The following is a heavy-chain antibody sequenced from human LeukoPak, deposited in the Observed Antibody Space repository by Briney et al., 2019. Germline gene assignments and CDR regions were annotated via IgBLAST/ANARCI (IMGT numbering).Heavy chain of an antibody. D-gene: IGHD3-10*01. CDR1: GFTFSDSY. CDR3: ARDTGAFDY. CDR2: ISGSGHDI. Sequence: GGSLRLSCAASGFTFSDSYMTWVRQAPGKGVEWVAYISGSGHDINYSDSVKGRFTISRDNAKNSLYLQMNSLRAEDTAVYYCARDTGAFDYWGQGTLVTVSS. J-gene: IGHJ4*02. V-gene: IGHV3-11*04.